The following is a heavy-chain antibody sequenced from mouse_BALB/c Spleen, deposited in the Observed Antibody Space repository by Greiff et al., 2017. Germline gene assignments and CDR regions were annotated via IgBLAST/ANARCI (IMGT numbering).Heavy chain of an antibody. V-gene: IGHV3-2*02. CDR1: GYSITSDYA. CDR3: ARAYGSSYHFDY. Sequence: EVQLVESGPGLVKPSQSLSLTCTVTGYSITSDYAWNWIRQFPGNKLEWMGYISYSGSTSYNPSLKSRISITRDTSKNQFFLQLNSVTTEDTATYYCARAYGSSYHFDYWGQGTTLTVSS. J-gene: IGHJ2*01. D-gene: IGHD1-1*01. CDR2: ISYSGST.